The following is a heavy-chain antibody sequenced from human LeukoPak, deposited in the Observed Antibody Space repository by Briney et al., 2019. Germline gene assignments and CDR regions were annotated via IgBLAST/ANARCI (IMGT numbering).Heavy chain of an antibody. V-gene: IGHV3-23*01. CDR2: IGGRGGSA. D-gene: IGHD3-9*01. CDR3: AKQGRDWLRDYYYYMDV. Sequence: GGTLRLSCAASGFTFSSYGMSWVRQAPGKGLEWVSAIGGRGGSAYYADSVKGRFTISRDNSKNTLYLQMNSLRAEDTAVYYCAKQGRDWLRDYYYYMDVWGKGTTVTISS. J-gene: IGHJ6*03. CDR1: GFTFSSYG.